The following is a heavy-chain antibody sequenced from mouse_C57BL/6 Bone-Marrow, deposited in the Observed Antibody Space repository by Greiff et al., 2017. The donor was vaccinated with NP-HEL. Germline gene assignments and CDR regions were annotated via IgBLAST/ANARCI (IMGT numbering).Heavy chain of an antibody. CDR2: IYPRSGNT. V-gene: IGHV1-81*01. CDR3: ARFGGYDKSWFAY. D-gene: IGHD2-2*01. J-gene: IGHJ3*01. Sequence: LQESGAELARPGASVKLSCKASGYTFTSYGISWVKQRTGQGLEWIGEIYPRSGNTYYNEKFKGKATLTADKSSSTAYMELRSLTSEDSAVYFCARFGGYDKSWFAYWGQGTLVTVSA. CDR1: GYTFTSYG.